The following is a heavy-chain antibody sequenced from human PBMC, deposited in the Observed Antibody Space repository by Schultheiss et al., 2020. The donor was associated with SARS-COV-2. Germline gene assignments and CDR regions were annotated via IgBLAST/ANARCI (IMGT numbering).Heavy chain of an antibody. V-gene: IGHV1-2*02. Sequence: ASVKVSCKASGYTFTSYYMHWVRQAPGQGLEWMGWINPNSGGTNYAQKFQGRVTITADKSTSTAYMELSSLRSEDTAVYYCARGKGATNDYWGQGTLVTVSS. D-gene: IGHD1-26*01. CDR2: INPNSGGT. CDR1: GYTFTSYY. CDR3: ARGKGATNDY. J-gene: IGHJ4*02.